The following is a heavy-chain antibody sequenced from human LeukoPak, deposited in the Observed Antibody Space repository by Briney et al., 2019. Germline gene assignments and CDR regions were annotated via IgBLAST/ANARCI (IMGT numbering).Heavy chain of an antibody. D-gene: IGHD5-24*01. CDR2: ISGNGATT. CDR1: EFHFATYW. CDR3: VRDRDFDS. Sequence: GGSLRLSCAVSEFHFATYWMTWVRQASGEGLEWVSAISGNGATTYYTDSVKGRFTISRDNSKNTLYLQMKSLRAQDTAVYFCVRDRDFDSWGQGTLVTVSS. V-gene: IGHV3-23*01. J-gene: IGHJ4*02.